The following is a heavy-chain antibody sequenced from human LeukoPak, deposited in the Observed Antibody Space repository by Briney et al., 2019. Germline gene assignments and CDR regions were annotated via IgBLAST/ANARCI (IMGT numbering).Heavy chain of an antibody. V-gene: IGHV3-23*01. CDR2: ISGSGGST. CDR1: GFTFSSYE. D-gene: IGHD5-24*01. J-gene: IGHJ4*02. Sequence: QPGGSLRLSCAASGFTFSSYEMNWVRQAPGKGLEWVSAISGSGGSTYYADSVKGRFTISRDNSKNTLYLQMNSLRAGDTAVYYSAKPLEMATLNYYFDYWGQGTLVTVSS. CDR3: AKPLEMATLNYYFDY.